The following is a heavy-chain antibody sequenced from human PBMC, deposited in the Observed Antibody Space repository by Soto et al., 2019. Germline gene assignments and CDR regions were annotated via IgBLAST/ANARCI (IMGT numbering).Heavy chain of an antibody. CDR2: VYYDGHNK. Sequence: QVQLVDSGGGVVQPGRSQRLSCAASGFTFSMYGMHWVRQAPGKGLEWMATVYYDGHNKYYADSGRGRFTISRDNSKNMVYLQMNSLRAEDTAVYYCARDPPSTLGSFDIWGRGTMVTVSS. J-gene: IGHJ3*02. CDR3: ARDPPSTLGSFDI. V-gene: IGHV3-33*01. D-gene: IGHD2-2*01. CDR1: GFTFSMYG.